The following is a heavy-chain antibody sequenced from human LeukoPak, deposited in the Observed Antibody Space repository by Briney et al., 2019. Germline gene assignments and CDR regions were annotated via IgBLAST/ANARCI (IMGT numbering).Heavy chain of an antibody. D-gene: IGHD6-19*01. V-gene: IGHV3-21*01. CDR3: ARALDGIWYFDL. CDR1: GFTFSSYS. CDR2: ISSSSSYI. J-gene: IGHJ2*01. Sequence: GGSLRLSCAASGFTFSSYSMNWVRQAPGKGLEWVSSISSSSSYIYYADSVKGRFTISRDNAKNSLYLQMNSLRAEDTAVHYCARALDGIWYFDLWGRGTLVTVSS.